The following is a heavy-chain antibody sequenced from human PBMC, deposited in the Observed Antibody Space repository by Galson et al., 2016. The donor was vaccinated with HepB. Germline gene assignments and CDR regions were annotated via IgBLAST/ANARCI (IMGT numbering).Heavy chain of an antibody. D-gene: IGHD6-25*01. CDR3: ARDLGYSSGWGDY. V-gene: IGHV3-30*03. J-gene: IGHJ4*02. CDR1: GFTFNLYA. Sequence: SLRLSCAASGFTFNLYAMHWVRQSPGRGLEWLAFISYDGTYKYYADSVRGRFTVSRDNSNHTLYLHMDSLRVEDTALYYCARDLGYSSGWGDYWGQGTLVTVSS. CDR2: ISYDGTYK.